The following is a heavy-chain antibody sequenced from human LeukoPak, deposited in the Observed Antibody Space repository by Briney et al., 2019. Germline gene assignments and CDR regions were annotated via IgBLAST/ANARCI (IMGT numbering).Heavy chain of an antibody. Sequence: GGALRLSCVAPGFTFSSHWMHWGRQVPGKGLVWVSRIDYEGGTTDYADAVEGRFTIPRDNPRIKLYLQMNSRRAEDTAVYYCAREARYSSSWYRLDAFDIWGQGTMVTVSS. CDR2: IDYEGGTT. V-gene: IGHV3-74*01. J-gene: IGHJ3*02. CDR1: GFTFSSHW. D-gene: IGHD6-13*01. CDR3: AREARYSSSWYRLDAFDI.